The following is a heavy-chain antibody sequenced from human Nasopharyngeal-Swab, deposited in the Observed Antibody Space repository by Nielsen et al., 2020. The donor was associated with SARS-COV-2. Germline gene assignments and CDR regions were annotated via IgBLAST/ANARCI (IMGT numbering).Heavy chain of an antibody. V-gene: IGHV4-30-4*01. J-gene: IGHJ4*02. D-gene: IGHD2-2*01. CDR3: ARDDVYWRRTRGYRAPLNY. CDR2: IYYSGST. Sequence: WIRQPPGKGLEWIGYIYYSGSTYYNPSLKSRVTISVDTSKNQFSLKLSSVTAADTAVYYCARDDVYWRRTRGYRAPLNYWGQGTLVTVSS.